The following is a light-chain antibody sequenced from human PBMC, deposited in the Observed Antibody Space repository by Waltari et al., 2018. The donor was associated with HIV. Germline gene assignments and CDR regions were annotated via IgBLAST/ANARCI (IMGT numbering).Light chain of an antibody. CDR2: DVS. CDR3: ISYTSSSVV. CDR1: SSDVGGYNY. V-gene: IGLV2-14*01. J-gene: IGLJ2*01. Sequence: QSALTQPASVSGSPGQSITISCTGTSSDVGGYNYVSWYQQHPGNAPKIRIYDVSNRPSGVSNRFSGSNSGNTASLTISGLQAEDEADYYCISYTSSSVVFGGGTKLTVL.